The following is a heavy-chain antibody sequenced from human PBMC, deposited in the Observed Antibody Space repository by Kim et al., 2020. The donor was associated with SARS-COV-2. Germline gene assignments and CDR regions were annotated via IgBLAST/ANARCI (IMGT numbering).Heavy chain of an antibody. D-gene: IGHD3-16*02. CDR1: GFTFSSYA. CDR2: ISGSGGST. J-gene: IGHJ4*02. V-gene: IGHV3-23*01. CDR3: AKDPETAPYYDYVWGSYLLQYYFDY. Sequence: GGSLRLSCAASGFTFSSYAMSWVRQAPGKGLEWVSAISGSGGSTYYADSVKGRFTISRDNSKNTLYLQMNSLRAEDTAVYYCAKDPETAPYYDYVWGSYLLQYYFDYWGQGTLVTVSS.